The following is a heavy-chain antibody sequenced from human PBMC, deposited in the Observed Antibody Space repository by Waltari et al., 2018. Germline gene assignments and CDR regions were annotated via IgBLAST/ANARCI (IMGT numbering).Heavy chain of an antibody. CDR3: AAVMTFGGVIYNYFDY. J-gene: IGHJ4*02. D-gene: IGHD3-16*02. Sequence: QVQLVQSGAEVKKPGASVKVSCELSGYRLTEMYMHWVRQVPGKGLEWMGNLDPEDGEPGYAQKFQGRVSMTEDTETNTAYMELTSLTSEDTALYFCAAVMTFGGVIYNYFDYWGQGTLVTVSS. CDR1: GYRLTEMY. CDR2: LDPEDGEP. V-gene: IGHV1-24*01.